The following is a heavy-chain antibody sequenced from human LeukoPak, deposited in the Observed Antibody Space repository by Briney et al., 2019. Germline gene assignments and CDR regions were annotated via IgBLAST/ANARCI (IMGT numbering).Heavy chain of an antibody. J-gene: IGHJ5*02. CDR1: GYTFTGYY. V-gene: IGHV1-8*02. CDR2: MNPNSGNT. CDR3: AREKLYSSGWYLNRLSLGVDP. D-gene: IGHD6-19*01. Sequence: GASVKVSCKASGYTFTGYYMHWVRQAPGQGLEWMGWMNPNSGNTGYAQKFQGRVTMTRNTSISTAYMELSSLRSEDTAVYYCAREKLYSSGWYLNRLSLGVDPWGQGTLVTVSS.